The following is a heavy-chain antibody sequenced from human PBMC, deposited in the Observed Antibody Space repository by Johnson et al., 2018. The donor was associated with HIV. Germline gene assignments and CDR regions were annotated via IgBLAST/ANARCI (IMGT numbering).Heavy chain of an antibody. CDR1: GFTFSSYA. D-gene: IGHD3-10*01. CDR2: ISYDGSNK. Sequence: QVQLVESGGGVVQPGRSLRLSCAASGFTFSSYAMHWVRQAPGKGLEWVAVISYDGSNKYYADSVKGRFTISRDNSKNTLYLQMNSLRAEDTAVYYCARGVDGAFEIWGQGTMVTVCS. J-gene: IGHJ3*02. CDR3: ARGVDGAFEI. V-gene: IGHV3-30-3*01.